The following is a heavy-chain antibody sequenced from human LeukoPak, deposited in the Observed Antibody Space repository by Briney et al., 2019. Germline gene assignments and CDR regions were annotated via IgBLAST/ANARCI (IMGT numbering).Heavy chain of an antibody. Sequence: GGSLRPSCAASGFTFSSYGMHWVRQAPGKGLEWVAFIRYDGSDKFYADSVKGRFTISRDNSKNTLYLQMNSLRVEDTAVYYCRDSFDYWGQGTLVTVSS. J-gene: IGHJ4*02. CDR1: GFTFSSYG. CDR2: IRYDGSDK. V-gene: IGHV3-30*02. D-gene: IGHD2/OR15-2a*01. CDR3: RDSFDY.